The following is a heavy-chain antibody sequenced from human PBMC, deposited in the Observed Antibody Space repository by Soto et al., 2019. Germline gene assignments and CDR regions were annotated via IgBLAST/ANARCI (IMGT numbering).Heavy chain of an antibody. CDR1: GYTFTGYY. CDR2: INPNSGGT. D-gene: IGHD6-19*01. V-gene: IGHV1-2*04. Sequence: QVQLVQSGAEVKKPGASVKVSCKASGYTFTGYYMHWVRQAPGQGLEWMGWINPNSGGTNYAQKFQGWVTMTRDTSISTAYMELSRLRSDDTAVYYCARGSRGGSGWYYYYYYGMDVWGQGTTVTVSS. CDR3: ARGSRGGSGWYYYYYYGMDV. J-gene: IGHJ6*02.